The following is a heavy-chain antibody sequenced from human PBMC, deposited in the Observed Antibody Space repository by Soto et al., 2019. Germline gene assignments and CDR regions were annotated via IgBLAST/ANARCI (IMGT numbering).Heavy chain of an antibody. J-gene: IGHJ4*02. CDR2: IYWDDDK. CDR1: GFSLSSSGVG. V-gene: IGHV2-5*02. CDR3: VHLLTGGRFDS. D-gene: IGHD3-16*01. Sequence: QITLKESGPSLVNPTETLTLTCTFSGFSLSSSGVGVAWIRQPPGKPLEWLALIYWDDDKYTSPSLKSRLTITKDTSKHQVVLLMTNMDPVDTATYFCVHLLTGGRFDSRGQGTLVTVSS.